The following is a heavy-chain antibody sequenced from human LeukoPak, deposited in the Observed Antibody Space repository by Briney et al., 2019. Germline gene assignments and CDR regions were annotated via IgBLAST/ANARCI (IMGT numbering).Heavy chain of an antibody. D-gene: IGHD3-10*01. CDR1: GFTFSSYA. CDR2: ISGSGGST. V-gene: IGHV3-23*01. CDR3: AKTRHPYYYGSGSYSWAFDI. Sequence: TGGSLRLSCAASGFTFSSYAMSWVRQAPGKGLEWVSAISGSGGSTYYADSVKGRFTISRDNSKNTLYLQMNSLRAEDTAVYYCAKTRHPYYYGSGSYSWAFDIWGQGTMVTVSS. J-gene: IGHJ3*02.